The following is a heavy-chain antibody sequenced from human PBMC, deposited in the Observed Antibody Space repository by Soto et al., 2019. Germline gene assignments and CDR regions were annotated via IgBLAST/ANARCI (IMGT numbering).Heavy chain of an antibody. Sequence: QVHLVESGGGVVQPGGSLRLSCAASGFSFSTYGMHWVRQGPVKGLERVAITSYDGRNKYYADSVKGRFTISRDNSKNTLFLQMNSLRPEDTAVYYCAKDSGRQLGQDGMDVWGQGTTVTVSS. CDR3: AKDSGRQLGQDGMDV. V-gene: IGHV3-30*18. J-gene: IGHJ6*02. CDR1: GFSFSTYG. D-gene: IGHD6-6*01. CDR2: TSYDGRNK.